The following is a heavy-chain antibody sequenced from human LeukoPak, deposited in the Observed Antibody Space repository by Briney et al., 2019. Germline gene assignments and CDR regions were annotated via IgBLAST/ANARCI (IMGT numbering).Heavy chain of an antibody. Sequence: PGGSLRLSCAASGFTFSSYGMHWVRQAPGKGLEWVAVTSYDGSNKYYADSVKGRFTISRDNAKNSLYLQMNSLRAEDTAVYYCARDRYIPYDSSGYYYIHYYYYYGMDVWGQGTTVTVSS. V-gene: IGHV3-30*12. CDR1: GFTFSSYG. CDR3: ARDRYIPYDSSGYYYIHYYYYYGMDV. D-gene: IGHD3-22*01. J-gene: IGHJ6*02. CDR2: TSYDGSNK.